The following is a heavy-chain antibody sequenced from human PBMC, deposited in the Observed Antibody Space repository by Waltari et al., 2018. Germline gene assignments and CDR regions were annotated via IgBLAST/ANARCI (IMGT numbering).Heavy chain of an antibody. J-gene: IGHJ4*02. Sequence: QVQLQESGPGLLQPSETLSLTCGVSGYFLNTGFSWGWPRQSPGKGLEWIATIYHDGTTFYNPSLKSRVTISMDTSKNQFSLSLKSVTATDTAVYYCTRQVLGYCTSAACRRLESWGQGTPVTVSS. CDR2: IYHDGTT. CDR1: GYFLNTGFS. V-gene: IGHV4-38-2*01. D-gene: IGHD2-2*03. CDR3: TRQVLGYCTSAACRRLES.